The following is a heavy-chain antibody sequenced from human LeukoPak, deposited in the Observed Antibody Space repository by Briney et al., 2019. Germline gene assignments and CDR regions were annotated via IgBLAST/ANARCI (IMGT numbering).Heavy chain of an antibody. CDR2: IIPILGIA. Sequence: GSSVKVSCKASGGTFSSYAISWVRQAPGQGLEWMGRIIPILGIANYAQKFQGRVTITTDESTSTAYMELSSLRSEDTAVYYCARGPLRVMSGFDYWGQGTLVTVSS. J-gene: IGHJ4*02. D-gene: IGHD2-21*01. V-gene: IGHV1-69*04. CDR1: GGTFSSYA. CDR3: ARGPLRVMSGFDY.